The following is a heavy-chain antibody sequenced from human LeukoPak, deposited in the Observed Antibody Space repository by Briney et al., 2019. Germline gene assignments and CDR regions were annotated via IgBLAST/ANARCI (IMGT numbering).Heavy chain of an antibody. J-gene: IGHJ4*02. Sequence: ASVKVSCKASGYTFTSYAMHWVRQAPGQRLEWMGWINAGNGNTKYSQKFQGRVTATRDTSTSTVYMELSSLRSEDTAVYYCARDYLDTAMVLVAFDYWGQGTLVTVSS. V-gene: IGHV1-3*01. CDR1: GYTFTSYA. CDR3: ARDYLDTAMVLVAFDY. D-gene: IGHD5-18*01. CDR2: INAGNGNT.